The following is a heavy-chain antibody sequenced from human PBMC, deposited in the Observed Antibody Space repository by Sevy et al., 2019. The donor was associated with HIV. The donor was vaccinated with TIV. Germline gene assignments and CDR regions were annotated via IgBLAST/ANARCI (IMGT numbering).Heavy chain of an antibody. CDR1: GYNFNTYG. D-gene: IGHD3-22*01. V-gene: IGHV1-18*01. CDR2: IGVNNGKT. Sequence: ASVKVSCKASGYNFNTYGITWVRQAPGQGLEWVGWIGVNNGKTNYAARLQARISMTADTSTSTVYMELRTLTSDDTAMYFCARYSYYYDMHSSYRPPDYWGQGTLVTVSS. J-gene: IGHJ4*02. CDR3: ARYSYYYDMHSSYRPPDY.